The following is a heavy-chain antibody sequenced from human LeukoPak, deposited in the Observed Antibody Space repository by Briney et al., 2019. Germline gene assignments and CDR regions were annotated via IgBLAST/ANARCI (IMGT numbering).Heavy chain of an antibody. J-gene: IGHJ6*02. V-gene: IGHV1-18*01. Sequence: ASVKVSCKASGYTFTSYGISWVRQAPGQGLEWRGWISAYNCNTNYAQNLQGRVTMTTDTSTSTAYMELSRLRSDDTAVYYCARKRFLEWFPLDVWGQGTTVTVSS. CDR1: GYTFTSYG. CDR2: ISAYNCNT. CDR3: ARKRFLEWFPLDV. D-gene: IGHD3-3*01.